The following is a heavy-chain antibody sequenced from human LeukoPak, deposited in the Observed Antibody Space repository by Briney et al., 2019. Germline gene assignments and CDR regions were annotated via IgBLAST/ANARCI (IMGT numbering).Heavy chain of an antibody. CDR3: AREGYIAVAANWFDP. J-gene: IGHJ5*02. V-gene: IGHV1-2*02. Sequence: ASVKVSCKASGYTFTGYYMHWVRQAPGQGLEWMGWINPNSGGTNYAQKFQGRVTMTRDTSISTAYMELSRLRSDDTAVYYCAREGYIAVAANWFDPWGQGTLVTVSS. CDR2: INPNSGGT. D-gene: IGHD6-19*01. CDR1: GYTFTGYY.